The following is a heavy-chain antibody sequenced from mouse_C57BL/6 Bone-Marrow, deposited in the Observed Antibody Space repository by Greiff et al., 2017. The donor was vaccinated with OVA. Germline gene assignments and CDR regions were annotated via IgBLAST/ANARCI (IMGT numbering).Heavy chain of an antibody. CDR2: ISPGGSYT. V-gene: IGHV5-6*01. D-gene: IGHD3-2*02. CDR1: GFTFSSYG. J-gene: IGHJ3*01. Sequence: DVHLLQSGGDLVKPGGSLKLSCAASGFTFSSYGMSWVRQTPDQGLEWIGTISPGGSYTNYPDSVKGRFTISRDNAKNTHYLQMSSLKSEDTAMYCAARTAQSTYAYWGKGTLVTVSA. CDR3: ARTAQSTYAY.